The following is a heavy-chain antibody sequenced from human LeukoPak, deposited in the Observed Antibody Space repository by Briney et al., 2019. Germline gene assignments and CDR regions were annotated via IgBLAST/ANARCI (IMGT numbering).Heavy chain of an antibody. D-gene: IGHD4-17*01. J-gene: IGHJ4*02. V-gene: IGHV1-46*01. Sequence: ASVKVSCKASGYTFTGYYMHWVRQAPGQGLEWMGLINPGGGGTAYAQKFEGRVTMTRDMSSSTVYMDLSSLRSEDTAVYYCARGGMTTVTTYWPYDYWGQGTLVTVSS. CDR1: GYTFTGYY. CDR3: ARGGMTTVTTYWPYDY. CDR2: INPGGGGT.